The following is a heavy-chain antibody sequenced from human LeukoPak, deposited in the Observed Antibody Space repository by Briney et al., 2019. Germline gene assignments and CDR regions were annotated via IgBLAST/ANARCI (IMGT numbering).Heavy chain of an antibody. CDR3: ARDASPPGVAATLGYYYGMDV. D-gene: IGHD2-15*01. V-gene: IGHV3-21*01. CDR2: ISSSSSYI. Sequence: GGSLRLSCAASGFTFSSYNMNWVRQAPGKGLEWVSSISSSSSYIYYADSVKGRFTISRDNAKNSLYLQMNSLRAEDTAVYYCARDASPPGVAATLGYYYGMDVWGQGTTVTVSS. CDR1: GFTFSSYN. J-gene: IGHJ6*02.